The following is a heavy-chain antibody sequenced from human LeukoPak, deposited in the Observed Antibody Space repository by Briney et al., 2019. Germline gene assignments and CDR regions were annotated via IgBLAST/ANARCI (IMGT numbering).Heavy chain of an antibody. J-gene: IGHJ4*02. CDR3: ARHYYGSGRRDY. V-gene: IGHV4-39*01. Sequence: SETLSLTCTVSGASISSSIYYWGWIRQPPGKGLEWIGSIYYSGSTYYNPSLKSRVTISVDTSKNQFSLKLTSVPAADTALYYCARHYYGSGRRDYWGQGTLVTVSS. CDR2: IYYSGST. D-gene: IGHD3-10*01. CDR1: GASISSSIYY.